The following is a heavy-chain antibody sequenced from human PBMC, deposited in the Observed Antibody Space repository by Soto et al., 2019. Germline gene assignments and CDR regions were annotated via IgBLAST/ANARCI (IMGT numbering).Heavy chain of an antibody. J-gene: IGHJ4*02. CDR2: IYYSGST. CDR3: ARRNRDSSSWGELFDY. CDR1: GGSISSSSYY. D-gene: IGHD6-13*01. V-gene: IGHV4-39*01. Sequence: QLQLQESGPGLVKPSETLSLTCTVCGGSISSSSYYWGWIRQPPGKGLEWIGSIYYSGSTYYNPSLKSRVTISVDTSKNQFSLKLSSVTAADTAVYYCARRNRDSSSWGELFDYWGQGTLVTVSS.